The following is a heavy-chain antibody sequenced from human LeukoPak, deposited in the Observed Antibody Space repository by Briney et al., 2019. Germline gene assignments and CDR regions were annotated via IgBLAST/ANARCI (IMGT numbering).Heavy chain of an antibody. CDR1: GGSFSGYY. J-gene: IGHJ4*02. CDR2: INHSGST. CDR3: ARQYSGYGFFDY. V-gene: IGHV4-34*01. Sequence: SETLSLTCAVYGGSFSGYYWSWIRQPPGKGLEWIGEINHSGSTNYNPSLKSRVTISVDTSKNQFSLKLSSVTAADTAVYYCARQYSGYGFFDYWGQGTLVTVSS. D-gene: IGHD5-12*01.